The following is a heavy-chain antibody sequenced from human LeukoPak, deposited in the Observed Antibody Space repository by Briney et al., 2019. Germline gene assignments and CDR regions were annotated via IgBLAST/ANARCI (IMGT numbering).Heavy chain of an antibody. D-gene: IGHD6-13*01. Sequence: GWIRQPPGKGLEWMGIIYPGDSDTRYSPSFQGQVTISADKSISTAYLQWSSLKASDTAMYYCARRQQLASDAFDIWGQGTMVTVSS. V-gene: IGHV5-51*01. CDR3: ARRQQLASDAFDI. CDR2: IYPGDSDT. J-gene: IGHJ3*02.